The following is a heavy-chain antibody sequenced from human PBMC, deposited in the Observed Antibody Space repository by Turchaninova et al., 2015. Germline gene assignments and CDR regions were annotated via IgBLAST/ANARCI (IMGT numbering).Heavy chain of an antibody. CDR1: GGTFSDKA. Sequence: QVQLVQSGAELKSSGFSVKVSCKTSGGTFSDKAHRWVGQATGKGFEWLGAVIPVFGIAHYAQKFQGRVTITADRSTSTAFLELSGLRSEDTAFYYCARGTQVSNPHPEHHYYMDVWATGTAVTVSS. CDR3: ARGTQVSNPHPEHHYYMDV. CDR2: VIPVFGIA. J-gene: IGHJ6*03. V-gene: IGHV1-69*17. D-gene: IGHD4-11*01.